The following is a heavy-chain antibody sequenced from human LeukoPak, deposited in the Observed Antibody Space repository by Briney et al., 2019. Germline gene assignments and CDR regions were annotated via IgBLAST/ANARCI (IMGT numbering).Heavy chain of an antibody. CDR1: GDSVSSKNGA. V-gene: IGHV6-1*01. Sequence: SPTLSLTCVVSGDSVSSKNGAWNWIRQSPSRGLEWLGRTYYRSKWYNDYAESMEGRMTISQDTSKNQYSLHLNSVTPDDTAVYYCARDFGTTGWHPFDYWGQGTLVTVSS. J-gene: IGHJ4*02. CDR3: ARDFGTTGWHPFDY. CDR2: TYYRSKWYN. D-gene: IGHD6-19*01.